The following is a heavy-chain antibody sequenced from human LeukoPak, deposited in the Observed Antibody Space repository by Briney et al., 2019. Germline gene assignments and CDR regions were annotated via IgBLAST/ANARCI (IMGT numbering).Heavy chain of an antibody. CDR2: ISSSSSYI. CDR1: GFTFSSYS. Sequence: GGSLRLSCAASGFTFSSYSMNWVRQAPGKGLEWVSSISSSSSYIYYADSVKGRFTISRDNAKNSLYLQMNSLRAEDTAVYYCARGIRYSYGYGYYYYYMDVWGKGTTVTVSS. D-gene: IGHD5-18*01. J-gene: IGHJ6*03. V-gene: IGHV3-21*01. CDR3: ARGIRYSYGYGYYYYYMDV.